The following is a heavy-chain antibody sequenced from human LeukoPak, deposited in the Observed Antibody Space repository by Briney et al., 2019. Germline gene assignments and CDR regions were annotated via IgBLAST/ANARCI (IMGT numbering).Heavy chain of an antibody. Sequence: SETLSLTCTVSGYSISSGYYWGWIRQPPGKGLEWIGSIYHSGSTYYNPSLKSRVTISVDTSKNQFSLKLSSVTAADTAVYYCARTTVNIAAAGTNYNWFDPWGQGTLVTVSS. D-gene: IGHD6-13*01. V-gene: IGHV4-38-2*02. J-gene: IGHJ5*02. CDR1: GYSISSGYY. CDR2: IYHSGST. CDR3: ARTTVNIAAAGTNYNWFDP.